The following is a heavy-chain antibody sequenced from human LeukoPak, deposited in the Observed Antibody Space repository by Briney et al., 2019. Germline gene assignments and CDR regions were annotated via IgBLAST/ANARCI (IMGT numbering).Heavy chain of an antibody. CDR3: AGDIVVVPAAIPFQH. D-gene: IGHD2-2*01. CDR1: GGSISSYY. Sequence: SETLSLTCTVSGGSISSYYWSWIRQPAGKGLEWIGRIYTSGSTNYNPSLKSRVTMSVDTSKNQFSLKLSSVTAADTAVYYCAGDIVVVPAAIPFQHWGQGTLVTVSS. V-gene: IGHV4-4*07. J-gene: IGHJ1*01. CDR2: IYTSGST.